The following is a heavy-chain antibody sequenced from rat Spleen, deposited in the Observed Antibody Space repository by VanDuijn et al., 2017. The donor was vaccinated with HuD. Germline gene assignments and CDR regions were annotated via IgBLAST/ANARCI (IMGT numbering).Heavy chain of an antibody. Sequence: EVQLVESGGGLVQPGRSLKVSCAASGFTFSDYNMAWVRQAPKKGLEWVATIIYDGTKTHYRDSVKGRFTISRDNAKSTLNLQMDSLRSEDTATYFCAREAGLPFHYFDYWGQGVMVTVSS. CDR1: GFTFSDYN. J-gene: IGHJ2*01. CDR2: IIYDGTKT. D-gene: IGHD1-4*01. CDR3: AREAGLPFHYFDY. V-gene: IGHV5S10*01.